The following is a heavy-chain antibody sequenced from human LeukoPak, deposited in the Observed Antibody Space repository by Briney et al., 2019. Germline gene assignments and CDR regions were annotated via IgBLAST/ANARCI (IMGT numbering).Heavy chain of an antibody. J-gene: IGHJ4*02. Sequence: GGSLRLSCAASGFTFSTFWMSWVRQAPGKGLEWVANINQDGSEKYYVGSMKGRFTVSRDNAKNSLYLQMDSLRAEDTAVYYCARGGTFVSDYWGQGTLVTVSS. CDR1: GFTFSTFW. D-gene: IGHD1-1*01. CDR3: ARGGTFVSDY. CDR2: INQDGSEK. V-gene: IGHV3-7*01.